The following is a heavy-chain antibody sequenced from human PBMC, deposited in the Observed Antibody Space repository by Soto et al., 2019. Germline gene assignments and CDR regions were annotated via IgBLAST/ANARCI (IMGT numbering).Heavy chain of an antibody. V-gene: IGHV1-46*01. Sequence: QVVQSGAEVKKPGASVKISCKASGNTFTIYYIHWVRQAPGQGLEWMGIINPSGDSTSYAQKCQGRVTMTRDTSTSKVYMDLSSLSSEDTAVYYCARATYCGGDCYFFDYWGQGTLVTVSS. CDR2: INPSGDST. CDR3: ARATYCGGDCYFFDY. CDR1: GNTFTIYY. D-gene: IGHD2-21*02. J-gene: IGHJ4*02.